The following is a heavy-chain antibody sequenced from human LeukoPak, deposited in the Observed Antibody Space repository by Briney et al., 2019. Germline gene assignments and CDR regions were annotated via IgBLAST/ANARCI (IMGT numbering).Heavy chain of an antibody. Sequence: PSETLSFTCTVSGGSISSSSYHWGWIRQPPGKGLGWIGSIYYSGSTYYNPSLKSRVTISVDTSKNQFSLKLNSVTAADTAVYYCARHESYGDANWFDPWGQGTLVTVSS. V-gene: IGHV4-39*01. CDR3: ARHESYGDANWFDP. J-gene: IGHJ5*02. D-gene: IGHD4-17*01. CDR1: GGSISSSSYH. CDR2: IYYSGST.